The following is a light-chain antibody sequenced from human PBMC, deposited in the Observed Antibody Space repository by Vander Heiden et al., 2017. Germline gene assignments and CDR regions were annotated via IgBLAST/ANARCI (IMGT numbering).Light chain of an antibody. CDR2: WSS. J-gene: IGKJ3*01. CDR3: QQYYSTPFT. Sequence: DIVMTQSPDSLAASLGERATINCKSSQSVLYSATNKDYLAWYQPQPGQPPKLLIYWSSTRESGVPDQFVGSGSGTDFTLTISSLQAESVAVYYCQQYYSTPFTFGPGTKVDI. CDR1: QSVLYSATNKDY. V-gene: IGKV4-1*01.